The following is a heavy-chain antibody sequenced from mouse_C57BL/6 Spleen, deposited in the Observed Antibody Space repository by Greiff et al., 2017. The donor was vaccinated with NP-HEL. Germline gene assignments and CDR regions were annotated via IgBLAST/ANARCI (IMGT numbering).Heavy chain of an antibody. CDR1: GYAFSSSW. V-gene: IGHV1-82*01. CDR3: ARLVTYYFDY. D-gene: IGHD2-2*01. Sequence: LQQSGPELVKPGASVKISCKASGYAFSSSWMNWVKQRPGKGLEWIGRIYPGDGDTNYNGKFKGKATLTADKSSSTAYMQLSSLTSEDSAVYFCARLVTYYFDYWGQGTTLTVSS. J-gene: IGHJ2*01. CDR2: IYPGDGDT.